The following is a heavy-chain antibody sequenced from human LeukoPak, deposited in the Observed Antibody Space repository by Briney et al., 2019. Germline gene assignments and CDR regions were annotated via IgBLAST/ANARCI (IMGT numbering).Heavy chain of an antibody. V-gene: IGHV3-48*02. CDR3: ARVHRGYSYGRLDY. D-gene: IGHD5-18*01. CDR2: ISSSDNAI. CDR1: GFAFSDYS. J-gene: IGHJ4*02. Sequence: PGGSLRLSCAASGFAFSDYSMNWVRQAPGKGLEWVSYISSSDNAIHYADSVKGRFTISRDNAKNSLYLEMNSLRDEDTAVYYCARVHRGYSYGRLDYWGQGTLVIVSS.